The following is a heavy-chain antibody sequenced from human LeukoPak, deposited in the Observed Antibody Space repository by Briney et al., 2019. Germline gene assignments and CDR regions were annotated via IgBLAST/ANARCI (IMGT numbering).Heavy chain of an antibody. D-gene: IGHD3-22*01. CDR2: IYSGGST. CDR3: AHYDSSGYPGGMDV. CDR1: GFTVSSNY. Sequence: GGSLRLSCAASGFTVSSNYMRWVRQAPGKGLEWVSVIYSGGSTYYADSVKGRLTISRDNSKNTLYLQMNSLRAEDTAVYYCAHYDSSGYPGGMDVWGQGTTVTVSS. V-gene: IGHV3-53*01. J-gene: IGHJ6*02.